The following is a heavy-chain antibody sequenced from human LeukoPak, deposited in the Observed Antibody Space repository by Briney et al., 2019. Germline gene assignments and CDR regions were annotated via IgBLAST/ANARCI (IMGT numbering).Heavy chain of an antibody. Sequence: SGGSLRLSCAASGFTFSSFAMSWVRQAPGKGLEWVSAICGSGGNTYYADSVKGRFTISRDNSKNTLYLQMNSLRAEDTAVYYCLNAAIDYWGQGTLATVSS. CDR3: LNAAIDY. V-gene: IGHV3-23*01. D-gene: IGHD6-25*01. CDR1: GFTFSSFA. CDR2: ICGSGGNT. J-gene: IGHJ4*02.